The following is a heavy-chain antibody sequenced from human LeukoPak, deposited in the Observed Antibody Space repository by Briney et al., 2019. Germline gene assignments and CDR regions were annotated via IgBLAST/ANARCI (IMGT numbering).Heavy chain of an antibody. CDR3: ARGPDCSSTSCYRYYGMDV. Sequence: GGSLRLSCAASGFTFSSYSMNWVRQAPGKGLEWVSSISSSSTYIYYADSVKGRFTISRDNAKNSLFLQMNSLRAEDTAVYYCARGPDCSSTSCYRYYGMDVWGQGTTVTVSS. CDR1: GFTFSSYS. V-gene: IGHV3-21*01. CDR2: ISSSSTYI. J-gene: IGHJ6*02. D-gene: IGHD2-2*01.